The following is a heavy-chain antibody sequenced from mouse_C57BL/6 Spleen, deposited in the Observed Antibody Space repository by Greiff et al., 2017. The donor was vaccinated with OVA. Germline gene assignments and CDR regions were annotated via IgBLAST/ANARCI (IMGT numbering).Heavy chain of an antibody. CDR2: INYDGSST. CDR3: ARRSVVDYAMDY. CDR1: GFTFSDYY. Sequence: EVKLMESEGGLVQPGSSMKLSCTASGFTFSDYYMAWVRQVPEKGLEWVANINYDGSSTYYLDSLKSRFIISRDNAKNILYLQMSSLKSEDTATYYCARRSVVDYAMDYWGQGTSVTVSS. J-gene: IGHJ4*01. D-gene: IGHD1-1*01. V-gene: IGHV5-16*02.